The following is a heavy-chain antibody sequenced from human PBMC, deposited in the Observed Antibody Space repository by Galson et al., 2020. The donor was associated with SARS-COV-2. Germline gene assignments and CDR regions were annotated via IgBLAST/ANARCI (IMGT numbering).Heavy chain of an antibody. Sequence: GESLKISCAASGFTFRHYVMNWVRQAPGKGLEWVSSISGSNSTTSYPHSLKGRFTISRDNSKNTVYLQMNSLRAEDTAVYYCAKDVNYDILTPYVAFDSWGQGTLVTVSS. D-gene: IGHD3-9*01. CDR2: ISGSNSTT. CDR3: AKDVNYDILTPYVAFDS. J-gene: IGHJ5*01. V-gene: IGHV3-23*01. CDR1: GFTFRHYV.